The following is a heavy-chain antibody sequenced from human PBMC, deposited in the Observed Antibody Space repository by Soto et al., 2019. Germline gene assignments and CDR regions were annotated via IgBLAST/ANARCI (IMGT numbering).Heavy chain of an antibody. Sequence: SETLSLTCAVYGGSFSGYYWSWIRQPPGKGLEWIGEINHSGSTNYNPSLKSRVTISVDTSKNQFSLKLSSVTAADTAVYYCARGSATIPLDYWGQGTLVTVSS. CDR3: ARGSATIPLDY. CDR2: INHSGST. J-gene: IGHJ4*02. CDR1: GGSFSGYY. D-gene: IGHD5-12*01. V-gene: IGHV4-34*01.